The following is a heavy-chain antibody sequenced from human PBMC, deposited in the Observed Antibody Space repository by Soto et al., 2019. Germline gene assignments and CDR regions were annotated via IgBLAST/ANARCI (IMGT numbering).Heavy chain of an antibody. J-gene: IGHJ6*02. CDR2: IIPIFGTA. Sequence: SVKVSCKASGGTFSSYAISWVRQAPGQGLEWMGGIIPIFGTANYAQKFQGRVTITADESTSTAYMELSRLRSEDTAVYYCARDLGDSSGWTLYYYYGMDVWGQGTTVTVSS. D-gene: IGHD6-19*01. CDR1: GGTFSSYA. CDR3: ARDLGDSSGWTLYYYYGMDV. V-gene: IGHV1-69*13.